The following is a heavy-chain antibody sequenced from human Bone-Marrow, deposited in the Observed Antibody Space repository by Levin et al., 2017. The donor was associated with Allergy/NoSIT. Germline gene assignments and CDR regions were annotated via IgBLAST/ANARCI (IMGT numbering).Heavy chain of an antibody. CDR3: TRDRDASEFFDS. D-gene: IGHD2-21*01. J-gene: IGHJ4*02. V-gene: IGHV3-33*01. Sequence: GESLKISCAASGFRFSDHGMHWVRQAPDKGLEWVGVIWYDGSNKYYADSVKGRITISRDNSKNTQYLQVDNLRDDDTAVYFCTRDRDASEFFDSWGQGTLVTVAS. CDR2: IWYDGSNK. CDR1: GFRFSDHG.